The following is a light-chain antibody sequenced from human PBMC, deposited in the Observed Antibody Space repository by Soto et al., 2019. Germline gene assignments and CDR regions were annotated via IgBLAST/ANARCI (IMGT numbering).Light chain of an antibody. J-gene: IGKJ2*01. CDR1: PRISIN. Sequence: EIVMTQSPATPSTSPGERATLSCRASPRISINLACYQHKPGQAPRLLMHEASTRATGIPAWFSGSGSGTEFTLSINSLQSEDSAVYYCQQHDDWSLTFGQGTNLEIK. V-gene: IGKV3-15*01. CDR3: QQHDDWSLT. CDR2: EAS.